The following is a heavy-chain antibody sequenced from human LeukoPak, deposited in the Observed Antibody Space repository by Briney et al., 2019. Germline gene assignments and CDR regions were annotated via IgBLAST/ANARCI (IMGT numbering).Heavy chain of an antibody. CDR3: ARFILVVVPAAINPRYNWFDP. Sequence: PSETLSLTCAVYGGSYSGYYWSWIRQPPGKGLEWIGEINHSGSTNYNPSLKSRVTISVDTSKNQFSLKLSSVTAADTAVYYCARFILVVVPAAINPRYNWFDPWGQGTLVTVSS. J-gene: IGHJ5*02. CDR1: GGSYSGYY. CDR2: INHSGST. D-gene: IGHD2-2*01. V-gene: IGHV4-34*01.